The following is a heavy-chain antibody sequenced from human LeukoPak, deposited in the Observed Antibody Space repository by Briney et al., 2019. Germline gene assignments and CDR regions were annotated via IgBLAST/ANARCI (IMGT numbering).Heavy chain of an antibody. J-gene: IGHJ4*02. D-gene: IGHD6-13*01. CDR3: ARNSSSWYYFDY. Sequence: PGGSLRLSCAASGFTFSSYSMNWVRQAPGKGLEWVSSISSSSSFIYYADSVKGRFTISRDNAKNSLYLQMNSLRAEDTAVYYCARNSSSWYYFDYWGQGTLVTVSS. CDR1: GFTFSSYS. V-gene: IGHV3-21*01. CDR2: ISSSSSFI.